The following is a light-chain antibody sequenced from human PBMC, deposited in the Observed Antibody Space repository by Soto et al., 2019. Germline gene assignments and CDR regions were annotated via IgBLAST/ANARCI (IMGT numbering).Light chain of an antibody. CDR1: SSNIGSNY. V-gene: IGLV1-44*01. CDR2: SNN. J-gene: IGLJ1*01. Sequence: QSVLTQPPSASGTPGQRVTISCSGGSSNIGSNYVNWYQQLPGTAPKLLIYSNNQRPSGVPARFSGSKSGTSASLAISGLQSGDEGDYYCAAWDDSLNGFYVFGTGTKVTVL. CDR3: AAWDDSLNGFYV.